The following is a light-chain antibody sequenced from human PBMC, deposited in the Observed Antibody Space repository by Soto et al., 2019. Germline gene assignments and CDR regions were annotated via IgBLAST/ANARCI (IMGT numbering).Light chain of an antibody. V-gene: IGKV3-20*01. Sequence: DIVLTQSPDTLSLSPGDRAALSCGASQSLSNNFLAWYQQKPGQAPRLLISGASSRATGIPDRFSGSGSGTDFTLTITRVEPEDFAVYYCQQYATSPLTFGGGTKVEIK. CDR1: QSLSNNF. J-gene: IGKJ4*01. CDR3: QQYATSPLT. CDR2: GAS.